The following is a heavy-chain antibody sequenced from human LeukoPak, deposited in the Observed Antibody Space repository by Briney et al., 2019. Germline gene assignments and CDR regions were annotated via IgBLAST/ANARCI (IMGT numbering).Heavy chain of an antibody. Sequence: ASVKVSCKASGYTFNGYYIHWVRQAPGQGLEWMGRINPNSGGTNFAQKFQGRVTMTRDTSISTAYMELSRLRSDDTAVYYCARGRMTTVTTISYWGQGTLVTVSS. V-gene: IGHV1-2*06. CDR2: INPNSGGT. CDR1: GYTFNGYY. J-gene: IGHJ4*02. D-gene: IGHD4-17*01. CDR3: ARGRMTTVTTISY.